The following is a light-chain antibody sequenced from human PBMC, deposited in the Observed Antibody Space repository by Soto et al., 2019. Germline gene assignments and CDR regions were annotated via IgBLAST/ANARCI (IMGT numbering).Light chain of an antibody. CDR3: LQDYSYPWT. CDR2: ASS. CDR1: QGIRYD. Sequence: AIQMTQSPSSLSASVGDRVTITCRASQGIRYDLGWYQQKPGKAPSLLIYASSRLQSGVPSRFSDSGSGTDFTLTISSLQPEVFATYYFLQDYSYPWTFGQGTKVEIK. J-gene: IGKJ1*01. V-gene: IGKV1-6*01.